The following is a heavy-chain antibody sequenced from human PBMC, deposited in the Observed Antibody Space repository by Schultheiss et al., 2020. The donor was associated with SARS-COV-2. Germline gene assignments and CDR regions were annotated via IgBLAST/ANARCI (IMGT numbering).Heavy chain of an antibody. J-gene: IGHJ4*02. Sequence: GGSLRLSCAASGLSFSSYWMHWVRQAPGKGLVWVSRINSDGSTIYADSVKGRFTISRDNAKNTLYLQMNSLRAEDTAVYYCARDGTTYIFDYWGQGTLVTVSS. V-gene: IGHV3-74*01. CDR2: INSDGST. D-gene: IGHD1-7*01. CDR1: GLSFSSYW. CDR3: ARDGTTYIFDY.